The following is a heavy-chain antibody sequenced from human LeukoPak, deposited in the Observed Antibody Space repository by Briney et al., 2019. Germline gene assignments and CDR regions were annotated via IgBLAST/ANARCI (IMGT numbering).Heavy chain of an antibody. V-gene: IGHV1-18*01. CDR1: GYTFTSYS. CDR3: ARDDPGYCSSASCHDAFDI. Sequence: GASVKVSCKASGYTFTSYSISWVRQAPGQGLEWMGWIGAYNGNTNYAQKLQGRVTMTTDTSTSTAYMELRSLRSDDTAVCYCARDDPGYCSSASCHDAFDIWGQGTMVTVSS. J-gene: IGHJ3*02. CDR2: IGAYNGNT. D-gene: IGHD2-2*01.